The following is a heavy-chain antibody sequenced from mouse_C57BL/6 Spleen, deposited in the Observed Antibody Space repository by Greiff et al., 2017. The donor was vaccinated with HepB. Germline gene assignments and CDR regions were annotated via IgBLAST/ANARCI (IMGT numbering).Heavy chain of an antibody. CDR2: IYPGSGNT. Sequence: QVQLKESGPELVKPGASVKISCKASGYSFTSYYIHWVKQRPGQGLEWIGWIYPGSGNTKYNEKFKGKATLTADTSSSTAYMQLSSLTSEDSAVYYCARQGSSGYQAWFAYWGQGTLVTVSA. J-gene: IGHJ3*01. CDR1: GYSFTSYY. D-gene: IGHD3-2*02. V-gene: IGHV1-66*01. CDR3: ARQGSSGYQAWFAY.